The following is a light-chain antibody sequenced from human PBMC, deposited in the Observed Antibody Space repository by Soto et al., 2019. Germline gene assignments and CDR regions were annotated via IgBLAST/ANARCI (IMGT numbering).Light chain of an antibody. V-gene: IGKV1-5*01. Sequence: DIQMTQSPSNLSASVGDRVTITCRASQSISSWLAWYQQKPGKAPKLLIYDASSLESGVPSRFSGSGSGTDFTLTISSLQPEDFASYYCQQSYNTPRTFGQGTKVDIK. CDR1: QSISSW. CDR2: DAS. CDR3: QQSYNTPRT. J-gene: IGKJ1*01.